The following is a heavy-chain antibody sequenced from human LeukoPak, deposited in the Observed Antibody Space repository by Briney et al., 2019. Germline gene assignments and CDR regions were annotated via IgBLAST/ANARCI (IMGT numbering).Heavy chain of an antibody. D-gene: IGHD3-10*01. V-gene: IGHV3-30*04. CDR1: GFTFSSYA. J-gene: IGHJ4*02. Sequence: GGSLRLSCAASGFTFSSYAMHWVRQAPGKGLEGVAVISYDGSNKYFADSVKGGFTISRDNSKNTLYLQMNSVRAEDTAVYYCARDFGEIRLWFGEFHFNYWGQGTLVTVSS. CDR2: ISYDGSNK. CDR3: ARDFGEIRLWFGEFHFNY.